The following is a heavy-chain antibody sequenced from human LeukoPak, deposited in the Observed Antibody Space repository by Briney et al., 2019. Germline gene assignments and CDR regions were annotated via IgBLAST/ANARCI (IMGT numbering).Heavy chain of an antibody. CDR3: ARDGGTAAFDI. CDR2: ISSSSSTI. Sequence: GGSLRLSCAASGFTFSSYAMSWVRQAPGKGLEWVSYISSSSSTIYYADSVKGRFTISRDNAKNSLYLQMNSLRAEDTAVYYCARDGGTAAFDIWGQGTMVTVSS. V-gene: IGHV3-48*04. J-gene: IGHJ3*02. CDR1: GFTFSSYA. D-gene: IGHD1-14*01.